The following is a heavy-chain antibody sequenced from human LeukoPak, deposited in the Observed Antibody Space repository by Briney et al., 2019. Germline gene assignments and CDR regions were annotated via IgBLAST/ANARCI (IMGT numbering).Heavy chain of an antibody. CDR3: AKDTGYYYDSSNYFDP. V-gene: IGHV3-9*01. CDR1: GFTFDDYA. CDR2: ISWNSGSI. Sequence: GGSLRLSCAASGFTFDDYAMHWVRQAPGKGLEWVSGISWNSGSIGYADSVKGQFTISRDNAKNSLYLQMNSLRAEDTAFYYCAKDTGYYYDSSNYFDPWGQGTLVTVSS. J-gene: IGHJ5*02. D-gene: IGHD3-22*01.